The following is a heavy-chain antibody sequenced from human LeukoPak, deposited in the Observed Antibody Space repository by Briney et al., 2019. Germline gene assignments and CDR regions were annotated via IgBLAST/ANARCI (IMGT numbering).Heavy chain of an antibody. Sequence: GGSLRLSCAASGFTFSSYGMHWVRQAPGKGLEWVAVIWYDGSNKYYADSVKGRFTISRDNSKNTQYLQMNSLTAEDTAVYYCASLLQGDGMDVWGKGTTVTVSS. CDR3: ASLLQGDGMDV. CDR2: IWYDGSNK. D-gene: IGHD4-11*01. J-gene: IGHJ6*04. V-gene: IGHV3-33*01. CDR1: GFTFSSYG.